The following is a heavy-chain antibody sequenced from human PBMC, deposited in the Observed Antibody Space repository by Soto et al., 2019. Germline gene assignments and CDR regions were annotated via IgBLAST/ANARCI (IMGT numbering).Heavy chain of an antibody. D-gene: IGHD2-15*01. CDR1: GFTFSSYA. J-gene: IGHJ4*02. V-gene: IGHV3-23*01. Sequence: PGGSLRLSCAASGFTFSSYAMRWVRQAPGKGLEWVSAISGSGGSTYYADSVKGRFTISRDNSKNTLYLQMNSLRAEDTAVYYCAKDLYCSGGSCFGFDYWGQGTLVTVSS. CDR2: ISGSGGST. CDR3: AKDLYCSGGSCFGFDY.